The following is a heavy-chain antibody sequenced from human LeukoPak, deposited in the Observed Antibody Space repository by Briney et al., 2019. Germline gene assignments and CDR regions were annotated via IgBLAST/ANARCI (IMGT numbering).Heavy chain of an antibody. D-gene: IGHD6-19*01. Sequence: PSETLSLTCTVSGGSISSSSYYWGWIRQPPGKGLEWIGSIYYSGSTNYNPSLKSRVTISVDTSKNQFSLKLSSVTAADTAVYYCASCRNSSGWYGVDYWDQGTLVTVSS. CDR3: ASCRNSSGWYGVDY. J-gene: IGHJ4*02. CDR1: GGSISSSSYY. CDR2: IYYSGST. V-gene: IGHV4-39*07.